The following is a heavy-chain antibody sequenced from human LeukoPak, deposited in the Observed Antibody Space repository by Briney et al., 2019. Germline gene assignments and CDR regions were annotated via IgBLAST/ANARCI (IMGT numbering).Heavy chain of an antibody. D-gene: IGHD1-26*01. CDR1: GGTFSSYA. V-gene: IGHV1-69*05. J-gene: IGHJ4*02. CDR2: IIPIFGTA. Sequence: ASVKVSCKASGGTFSSYAISWVRQAPGQGLEWMGGIIPIFGTANYAQKFQGRVTITTDESTSTAYMELSSLRSEDTAVYYCARDLGVRVGATYAPHFDYWGQGTLVTVSS. CDR3: ARDLGVRVGATYAPHFDY.